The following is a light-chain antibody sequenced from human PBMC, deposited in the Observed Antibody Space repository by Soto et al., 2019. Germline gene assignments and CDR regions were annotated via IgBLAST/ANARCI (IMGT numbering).Light chain of an antibody. CDR3: QQCGTSPRT. J-gene: IGKJ1*01. V-gene: IGKV3-20*01. Sequence: EIVLTQSPGTLSLSPGERATLSCRASQSVRNNYLAWYQQRPGQAPRLLIYAASSRATGIPDRFSGSGSGTGFTLTISRLEPEDFAVYYCQQCGTSPRTFGQGTKVDIK. CDR1: QSVRNNY. CDR2: AAS.